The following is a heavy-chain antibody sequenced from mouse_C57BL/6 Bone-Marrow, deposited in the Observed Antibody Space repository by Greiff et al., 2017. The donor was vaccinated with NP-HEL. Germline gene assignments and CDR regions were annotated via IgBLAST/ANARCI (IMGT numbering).Heavy chain of an antibody. Sequence: VQLQQSGPVLVKPGASVKMSCKASGYTFTDYYMNWVKQSHGKSLEWIGVINPYNGGTSYNQKFKGKATLTVDKSSSTAYMELNSLTSEDSAVYYCARWGIYYYGSSPHWYFDVWGTGTTVTVSS. J-gene: IGHJ1*03. V-gene: IGHV1-19*01. D-gene: IGHD1-1*01. CDR2: INPYNGGT. CDR1: GYTFTDYY. CDR3: ARWGIYYYGSSPHWYFDV.